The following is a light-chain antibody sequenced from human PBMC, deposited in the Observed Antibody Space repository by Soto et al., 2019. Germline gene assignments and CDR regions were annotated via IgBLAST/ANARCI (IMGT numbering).Light chain of an antibody. V-gene: IGKV1-39*01. J-gene: IGKJ5*01. CDR3: QQYGTSEII. Sequence: DIQMTQSPSSLSASVGGRVTITCRASQSISSYLNWYQQKPGKAPKLLIYAASSRASGIPDRFSGSGSGTDFTLTISRLETEDFAVFYCQQYGTSEIIFGHGTRLEIK. CDR2: AAS. CDR1: QSISSY.